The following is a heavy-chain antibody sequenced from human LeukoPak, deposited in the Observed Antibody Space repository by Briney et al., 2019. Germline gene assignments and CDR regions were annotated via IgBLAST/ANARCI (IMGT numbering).Heavy chain of an antibody. Sequence: PGGSLRLSCAASGFTFHNYAINWVRQVPGKGLEWVSAVSGSGDYTYYADSVQGRFTSSRDNAENTVYLPMSSLRSEDTALYFCGKGKRTSSSWSAVDYWGQGTLVTVSS. J-gene: IGHJ4*02. D-gene: IGHD6-13*01. CDR2: VSGSGDYT. CDR3: GKGKRTSSSWSAVDY. V-gene: IGHV3-23*01. CDR1: GFTFHNYA.